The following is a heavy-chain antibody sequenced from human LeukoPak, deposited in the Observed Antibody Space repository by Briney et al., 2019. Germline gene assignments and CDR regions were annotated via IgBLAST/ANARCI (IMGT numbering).Heavy chain of an antibody. J-gene: IGHJ4*02. CDR2: ISHSGST. D-gene: IGHD3-10*01. Sequence: PSETLSLTWTVSGYSISSGYYWGWIRQPPGKRLWGIGSISHSGSTYYNPSLKSRVTISVDTSKNQFSLKLSSVTAADTAVYYCARTYYGSGSFLDYWGQGTLVTVSS. V-gene: IGHV4-38-2*02. CDR1: GYSISSGYY. CDR3: ARTYYGSGSFLDY.